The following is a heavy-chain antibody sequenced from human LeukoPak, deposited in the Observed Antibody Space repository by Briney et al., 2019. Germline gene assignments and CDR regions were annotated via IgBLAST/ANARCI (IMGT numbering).Heavy chain of an antibody. CDR1: GGTFSSYA. D-gene: IGHD2-2*01. CDR2: IIPIFGTA. J-gene: IGHJ5*02. Sequence: SVKVSCKASGGTFSSYAISWVRQALGQGLEWMGGIIPIFGTANYAQKFQGRVTITTDESTSTAYMELSSLRSEDTAVYYCARGCSSTSCPTGSYNWFDPWGQGTLVNVSS. V-gene: IGHV1-69*05. CDR3: ARGCSSTSCPTGSYNWFDP.